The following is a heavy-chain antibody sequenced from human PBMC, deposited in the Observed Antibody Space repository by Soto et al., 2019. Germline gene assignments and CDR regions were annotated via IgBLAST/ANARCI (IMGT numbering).Heavy chain of an antibody. CDR1: GGSISSGDYY. V-gene: IGHV4-30-4*01. Sequence: SETLSLTCTVSGGSISSGDYYWSWIRQPPGKGLEWIGYIYYSGSTYYNPSLKSRVTISVDTSKNQFSLKLSSVTAAETAVYYCARGTQFGELSYHYYGMDVWGQGTTVTVSS. CDR3: ARGTQFGELSYHYYGMDV. D-gene: IGHD3-10*01. CDR2: IYYSGST. J-gene: IGHJ6*02.